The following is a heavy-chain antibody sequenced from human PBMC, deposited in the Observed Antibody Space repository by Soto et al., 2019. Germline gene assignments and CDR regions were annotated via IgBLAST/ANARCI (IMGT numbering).Heavy chain of an antibody. Sequence: ASVKVSCKASGYTFTSYYMHWVRQAPGQGLEWMGIINPSGGSTSYAQKFQGRVTMTRDTSTSTVYMELSSLRSEDTAVYYCARDPTRITIFGVVIIPRVDYYMDVWGKGTTVTVSS. CDR3: ARDPTRITIFGVVIIPRVDYYMDV. J-gene: IGHJ6*03. V-gene: IGHV1-46*03. D-gene: IGHD3-3*01. CDR2: INPSGGST. CDR1: GYTFTSYY.